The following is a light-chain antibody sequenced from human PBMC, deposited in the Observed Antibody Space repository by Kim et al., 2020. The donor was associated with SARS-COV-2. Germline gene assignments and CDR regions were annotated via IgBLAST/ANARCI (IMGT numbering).Light chain of an antibody. Sequence: DIQVTQSPSSLSASIGDRVTITCQASQDIKYSLNWYQQKPGKAPKLLIFDASTLARGVPSRFSGSGSGTDFSLIITSLQPEDIATYYCQKYDNLPPNFGQGTRLEIK. CDR2: DAS. V-gene: IGKV1-33*01. CDR1: QDIKYS. CDR3: QKYDNLPPN. J-gene: IGKJ5*01.